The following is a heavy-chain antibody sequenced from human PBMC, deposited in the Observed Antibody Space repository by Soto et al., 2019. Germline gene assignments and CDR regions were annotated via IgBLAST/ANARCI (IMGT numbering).Heavy chain of an antibody. CDR3: ARGSGGAKTPGWFDWLSKPFDY. CDR1: GFTFSDYY. Sequence: GGSLRLSCAASGFTFSDYYMSWIRQAPGKGLEWVSYISSSSSYTNYADSVKGRFTISRDNAKNSLYLQMNSLRAEDTAVYYCARGSGGAKTPGWFDWLSKPFDYWGQGTLVTVSS. V-gene: IGHV3-11*06. J-gene: IGHJ4*02. D-gene: IGHD3-9*01. CDR2: ISSSSSYT.